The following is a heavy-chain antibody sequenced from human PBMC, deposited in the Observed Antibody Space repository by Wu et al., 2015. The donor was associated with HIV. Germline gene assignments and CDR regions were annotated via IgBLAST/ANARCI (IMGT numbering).Heavy chain of an antibody. V-gene: IGHV1-8*01. Sequence: QAQLLQSGGEVKKPGASVKVSCKASGYTFTNYGTSWVRQAPGQRLEWMGWMNPSNGRTVYAQKFQGRITMTRSTSINTAYMDLSSLRSDDTAVYYCARREFGENYFDYWGQGTLVTVSS. CDR1: GYTFTNYG. CDR2: MNPSNGRT. D-gene: IGHD3-10*01. CDR3: ARREFGENYFDY. J-gene: IGHJ4*02.